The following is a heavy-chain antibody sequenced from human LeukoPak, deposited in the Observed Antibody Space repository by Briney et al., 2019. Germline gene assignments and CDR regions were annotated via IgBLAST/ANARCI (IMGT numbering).Heavy chain of an antibody. Sequence: SGPTLVKPTQTLTLTCTFSGFSLSTSGVGVGWIRQPPGKALEWLALIYWDDDKRYSPSLKSRLTITKDTSKNQVVLTMTNMDPVDTATYYCAHSNYDILTGYYSAGAFDIWGQGTMVTVSS. CDR1: GFSLSTSGVG. V-gene: IGHV2-5*02. CDR3: AHSNYDILTGYYSAGAFDI. J-gene: IGHJ3*02. CDR2: IYWDDDK. D-gene: IGHD3-9*01.